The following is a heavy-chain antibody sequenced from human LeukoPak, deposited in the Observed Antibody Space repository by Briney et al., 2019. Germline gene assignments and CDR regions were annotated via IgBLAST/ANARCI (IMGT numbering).Heavy chain of an antibody. CDR1: GFTFSSYW. CDR2: IKQDGSEK. Sequence: PGGSLRLSCAASGFTFSSYWMNWVRQAPGKGLEWVANIKQDGSEKYYVDSVKGRFTISRDNTKNSLYLQMNSLRAEDTAVYSCARGAYGGRGYYYGVDVWGKGTTVTVSS. CDR3: ARGAYGGRGYYYGVDV. D-gene: IGHD4-23*01. V-gene: IGHV3-7*03. J-gene: IGHJ6*04.